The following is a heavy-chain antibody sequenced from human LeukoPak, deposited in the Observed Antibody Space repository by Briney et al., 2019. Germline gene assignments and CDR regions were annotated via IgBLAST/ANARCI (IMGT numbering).Heavy chain of an antibody. CDR1: GFTFSSYW. J-gene: IGHJ5*02. Sequence: GGSLRLSCAASGFTFSSYWMHWVRQAPGKGLVWVSRFSSDGSSTSYADSVKGRFTISRDNAKNTLYLQMNSLRAEDTAVYFCARGVGGDSRFDPWGQGTLVTVSS. CDR3: ARGVGGDSRFDP. CDR2: FSSDGSST. V-gene: IGHV3-74*01. D-gene: IGHD1-26*01.